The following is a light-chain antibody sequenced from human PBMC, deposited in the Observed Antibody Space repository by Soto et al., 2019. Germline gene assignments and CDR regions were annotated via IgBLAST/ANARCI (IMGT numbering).Light chain of an antibody. CDR1: SSDVGGYNY. CDR2: DVS. V-gene: IGLV2-14*01. CDR3: SSYISSSTHV. J-gene: IGLJ1*01. Sequence: QSALTQPASVSGSPGQSITISCTGTSSDVGGYNYVSWYQQHPGKAPKLMIYDVSNRPSGVSNRFSGSKSGNTASLTISGLQAEDEADYYCSSYISSSTHVFGTGTKLTVL.